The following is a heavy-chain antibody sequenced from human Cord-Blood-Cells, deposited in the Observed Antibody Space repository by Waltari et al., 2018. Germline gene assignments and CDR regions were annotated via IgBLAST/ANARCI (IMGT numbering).Heavy chain of an antibody. CDR2: IKQDGREK. CDR1: GFTFSSYW. CDR3: ARAPRGYSYGIDY. Sequence: EVQLVESGGGLVQPGGSLRLSCAASGFTFSSYWMSWVRQAPGKGLEWVANIKQDGREKYYVDSVKGRFTISRDNAKNSLYLQMNSLRAEDTAVYYCARAPRGYSYGIDYWGQGTLVTVSS. V-gene: IGHV3-7*01. D-gene: IGHD5-18*01. J-gene: IGHJ4*02.